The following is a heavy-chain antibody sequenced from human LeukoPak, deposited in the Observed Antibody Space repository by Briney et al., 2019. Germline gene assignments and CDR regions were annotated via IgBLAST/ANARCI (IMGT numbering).Heavy chain of an antibody. Sequence: AETLSLTCTVSGGSISSDYWSWIRQPPGRGLEWLGYIYYSGSTTYNPSIKSRVTISVDTSKNQFSLKLSSVTAADTAVYYCARAVRDDSSGYYYYFDYWGQGTLVTVSS. J-gene: IGHJ4*02. D-gene: IGHD3-22*01. V-gene: IGHV4-59*01. CDR2: IYYSGST. CDR3: ARAVRDDSSGYYYYFDY. CDR1: GGSISSDY.